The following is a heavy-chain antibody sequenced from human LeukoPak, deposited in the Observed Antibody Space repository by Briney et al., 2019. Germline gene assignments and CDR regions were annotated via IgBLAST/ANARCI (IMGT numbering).Heavy chain of an antibody. Sequence: ASVKVSCKASGYTFTSYDINWVRQATGRGLEWMGWMNPNSGNTGYAQKFQGRVTITRNTSISTAYMELSSLRSEDTAVYYCARGRGYCSGGSCYYYYYMDVWGKGTTVTVSS. V-gene: IGHV1-8*03. D-gene: IGHD2-15*01. CDR3: ARGRGYCSGGSCYYYYYMDV. CDR2: MNPNSGNT. J-gene: IGHJ6*03. CDR1: GYTFTSYD.